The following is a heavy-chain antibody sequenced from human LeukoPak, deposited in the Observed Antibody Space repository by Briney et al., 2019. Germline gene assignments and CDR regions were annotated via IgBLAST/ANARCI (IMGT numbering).Heavy chain of an antibody. CDR3: AREPPRFGELLYGETTDY. CDR1: GYTFTSYY. Sequence: GASVKVSCKASGYTFTSYYMHWVRQAPGQGLEWMGIINPSGGSTSYAQKFQGRVTMTRDTSTSTVYMELSSLRSEDTAVYYCAREPPRFGELLYGETTDYWGQGTLVTVSS. V-gene: IGHV1-46*01. J-gene: IGHJ4*02. D-gene: IGHD3-10*01. CDR2: INPSGGST.